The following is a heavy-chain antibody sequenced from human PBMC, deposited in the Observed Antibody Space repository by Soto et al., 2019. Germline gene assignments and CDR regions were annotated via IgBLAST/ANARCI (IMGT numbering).Heavy chain of an antibody. D-gene: IGHD3-10*01. CDR3: ARTPSIYYGSATYLGDFYYGLDV. J-gene: IGHJ6*02. CDR2: ISLRGESS. Sequence: EVQLMESGGGLVQPGGSVRLSCEASGFTFSDYAMTWVRQPPGKGLEWVSAISLRGESSFFADSVKGRFTISRDNSKNTLSLQMNSLRVEDTAVYFCARTPSIYYGSATYLGDFYYGLDVWGQGTTVTVSS. V-gene: IGHV3-23*01. CDR1: GFTFSDYA.